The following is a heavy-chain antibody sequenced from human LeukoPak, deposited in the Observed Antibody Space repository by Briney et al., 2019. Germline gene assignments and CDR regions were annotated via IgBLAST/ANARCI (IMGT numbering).Heavy chain of an antibody. D-gene: IGHD6-19*01. V-gene: IGHV3-33*01. CDR1: AFTFSSYG. J-gene: IGHJ4*02. Sequence: PGRSLRLSCAASAFTFSSYGMHWVRQAPGKGLEWVAVIWYDGSNKYYADSVKGRFTISRDNSKNTLYLQMNSLRADDTAVYYCARAVAVETSFDYWGQGTLVTVSS. CDR3: ARAVAVETSFDY. CDR2: IWYDGSNK.